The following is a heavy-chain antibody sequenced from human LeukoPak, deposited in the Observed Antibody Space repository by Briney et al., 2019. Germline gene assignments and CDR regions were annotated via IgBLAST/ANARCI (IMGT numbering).Heavy chain of an antibody. D-gene: IGHD1-26*01. J-gene: IGHJ3*02. CDR2: MNPNSGNT. V-gene: IGHV1-8*02. CDR1: GYTFTGYY. CDR3: ARGGKWELHDALDI. Sequence: ASVKVSCKASGYTFTGYYMHWVRQATGQGLEWMGWMNPNSGNTGYAQKFQGRVTMTRNTSISTAYMELSSLRSEDTAVYYCARGGKWELHDALDIWGQGTMVTVSS.